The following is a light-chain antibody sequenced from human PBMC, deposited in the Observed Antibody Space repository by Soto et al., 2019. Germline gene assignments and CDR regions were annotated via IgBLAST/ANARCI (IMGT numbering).Light chain of an antibody. CDR2: EVT. Sequence: QSALTQPPSASGSPGQSVTISCTGSSRDVGGYNYVSWYQQHPGKAPKLMIYEVTKRPSGVPDRFSGSKSGNTASLTVSGLQAEDEADYCCSSYAGSNNLKVFGTGTKVTVL. V-gene: IGLV2-8*01. CDR1: SRDVGGYNY. CDR3: SSYAGSNNLKV. J-gene: IGLJ1*01.